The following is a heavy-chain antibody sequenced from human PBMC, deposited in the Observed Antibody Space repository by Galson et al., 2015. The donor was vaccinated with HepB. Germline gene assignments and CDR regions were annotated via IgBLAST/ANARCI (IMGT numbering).Heavy chain of an antibody. D-gene: IGHD6-13*01. Sequence: SLRLSCAASGFTFSSYSMNWVRQAPGKGLEWVSSITTSSSYIYYADSVKGRFTISRDNAKNSLYLQMNSLRAEDTAVYYRARVEYSSSWYQDYWGQGTLVTVSS. CDR3: ARVEYSSSWYQDY. CDR1: GFTFSSYS. CDR2: ITTSSSYI. V-gene: IGHV3-21*01. J-gene: IGHJ4*02.